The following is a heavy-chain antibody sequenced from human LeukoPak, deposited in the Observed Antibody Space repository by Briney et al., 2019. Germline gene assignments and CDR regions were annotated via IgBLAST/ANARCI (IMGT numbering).Heavy chain of an antibody. Sequence: SETLSLTCTVSGYSISSDYYWGWIRQPPGKGLEWVGSIYHTGTTYYNPSLKSRVTISVDTSKNQFSLKLSSVTATDTAVYYCAREGNYYDSSGYNIFFDYWGQGTLVTVSS. CDR3: AREGNYYDSSGYNIFFDY. CDR1: GYSISSDYY. J-gene: IGHJ4*02. CDR2: IYHTGTT. V-gene: IGHV4-38-2*02. D-gene: IGHD3-22*01.